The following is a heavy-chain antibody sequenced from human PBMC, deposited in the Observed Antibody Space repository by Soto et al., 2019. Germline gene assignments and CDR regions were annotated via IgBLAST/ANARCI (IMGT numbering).Heavy chain of an antibody. CDR3: ATNYAYYYYYGMDV. D-gene: IGHD4-4*01. J-gene: IGHJ6*02. V-gene: IGHV4-39*01. Sequence: SETLGITCTVSGGSISISSYYWGWIRQPPGKGLEWIGSIYYSGSTYYNPSLKSRVTISVDTSKNQFSLKLSSVTAADTAVYYCATNYAYYYYYGMDVWGQGTTVTVSS. CDR2: IYYSGST. CDR1: GGSISISSYY.